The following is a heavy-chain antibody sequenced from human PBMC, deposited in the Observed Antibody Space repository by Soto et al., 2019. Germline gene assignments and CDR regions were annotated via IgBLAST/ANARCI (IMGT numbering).Heavy chain of an antibody. CDR3: ASAAPDATPNWFDP. CDR2: INPSGGST. D-gene: IGHD1-26*01. CDR1: GYTFTSYY. Sequence: QVQLVQSGAEVKKPGASVKVSCKASGYTFTSYYMHWVRQAPGQGLEWMGIINPSGGSTSYPQKFQGRVTMISDTSKSTGYVELSSLRSGDTAVYYCASAAPDATPNWFDPWGQGTLVTVSS. J-gene: IGHJ5*02. V-gene: IGHV1-46*01.